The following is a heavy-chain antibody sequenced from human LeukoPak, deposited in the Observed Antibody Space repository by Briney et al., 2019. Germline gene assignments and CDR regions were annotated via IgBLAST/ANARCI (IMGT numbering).Heavy chain of an antibody. Sequence: GRSLRLSCAASGFTFDDYAMHWVRQAPGKGLEWVSGISWNSGSIGYADSVKGRFTISRDNAKNSLYLQMNSLRAEDTALYYCAKEGKFEYFDYWGQRTLVTVSS. J-gene: IGHJ4*02. V-gene: IGHV3-9*01. CDR2: ISWNSGSI. CDR1: GFTFDDYA. CDR3: AKEGKFEYFDY.